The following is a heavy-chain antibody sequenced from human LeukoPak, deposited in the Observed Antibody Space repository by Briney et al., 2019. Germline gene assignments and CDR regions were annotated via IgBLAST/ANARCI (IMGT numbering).Heavy chain of an antibody. D-gene: IGHD6-19*01. Sequence: GGSLRLSCAASGFIFSNFGMHWVRQAPGKGLEWVAVIWPDAIKKYYADSVKGRFTISRDNSKNTLYLQMNSLRAEDTAIYYCAKKAGYSYYYYMDVWGKGTTVTVSS. CDR3: AKKAGYSYYYYMDV. CDR2: IWPDAIKK. J-gene: IGHJ6*03. V-gene: IGHV3-33*06. CDR1: GFIFSNFG.